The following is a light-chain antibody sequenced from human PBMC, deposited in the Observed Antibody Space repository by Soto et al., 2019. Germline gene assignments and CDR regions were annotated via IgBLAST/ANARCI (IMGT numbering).Light chain of an antibody. CDR2: DVS. V-gene: IGLV2-11*01. J-gene: IGLJ3*02. CDR3: CSYAGTSRV. CDR1: SSDVGAYNY. Sequence: QSALTQPRSLSGSPGQSVTISCTGTSSDVGAYNYVSWYQHHPGKAPKLMIYDVSQRPSGIPDRFSGSKSGNTASLTISWLQADDEADYSCCSYAGTSRVFGGGTQLTVL.